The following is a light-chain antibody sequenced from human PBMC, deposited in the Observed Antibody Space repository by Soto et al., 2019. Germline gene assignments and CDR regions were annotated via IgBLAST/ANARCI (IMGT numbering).Light chain of an antibody. CDR3: QQYSSYS. CDR1: QSISSW. Sequence: DIQMTQSPSTLSASVGDRVTITCRASQSISSWLAWYQQKPGKAPKLLIYKASSLESGVPSRFSGSGSGTEFTLTIRSLQPDDIATYYCQQYSSYSFGQGTKVDIK. J-gene: IGKJ1*01. CDR2: KAS. V-gene: IGKV1-5*03.